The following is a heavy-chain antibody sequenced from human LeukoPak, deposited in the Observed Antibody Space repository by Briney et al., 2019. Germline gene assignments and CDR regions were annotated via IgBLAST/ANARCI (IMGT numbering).Heavy chain of an antibody. J-gene: IGHJ6*03. CDR2: INAGNGNT. Sequence: ASVKVSCKASGYTFTSYAMHWVRQAPGQRLEWMGWINAGNGNTKYSQKFQGRVTITRDTSASTAYMELSSLRSEDTAVYYCARDGTYNWNDGGYYYYMDVWGKGTTVTVSS. D-gene: IGHD1-1*01. CDR3: ARDGTYNWNDGGYYYYMDV. V-gene: IGHV1-3*01. CDR1: GYTFTSYA.